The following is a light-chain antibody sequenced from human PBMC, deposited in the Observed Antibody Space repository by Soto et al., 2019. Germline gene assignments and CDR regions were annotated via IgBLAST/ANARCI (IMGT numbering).Light chain of an antibody. CDR3: QTWGTGIHV. CDR1: SGHSSYA. CDR2: LNSDGSH. V-gene: IGLV4-69*01. J-gene: IGLJ1*01. Sequence: QLVLTQSPSASASLGASVKLTCTLSSGHSSYAIAWHQQQPEKGPRYLMKLNSDGSHSKGDGIPDRFSGSSSGAERYLIISSLQSEDVADYYCQTWGTGIHVFGTGTKVTVL.